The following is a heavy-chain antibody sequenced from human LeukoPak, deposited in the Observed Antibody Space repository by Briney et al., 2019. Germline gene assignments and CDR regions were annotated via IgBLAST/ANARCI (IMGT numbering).Heavy chain of an antibody. Sequence: ASVKVSCKASGYTFTGYYMHWVRQAPGQGLEWMGWINPNSGGTNYAQKSQGRVTMTRDTSINTAYMELSRLRSDDTAVYYCATERLRSLYCFDYWGQGTLVTVSS. D-gene: IGHD4-17*01. J-gene: IGHJ4*02. CDR1: GYTFTGYY. V-gene: IGHV1-2*02. CDR3: ATERLRSLYCFDY. CDR2: INPNSGGT.